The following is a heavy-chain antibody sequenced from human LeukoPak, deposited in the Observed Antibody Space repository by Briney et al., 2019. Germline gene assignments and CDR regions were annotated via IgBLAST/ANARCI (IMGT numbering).Heavy chain of an antibody. CDR2: IIPIFGTA. CDR3: ARDLVGSHNSFDY. V-gene: IGHV1-69*13. J-gene: IGHJ4*02. Sequence: GASVKVSCKASGGTFSSYAISWVRQAPGQGLEWMGGIIPIFGTANYAQKFQGRATITADESTSTAYMELSSLRSEDTAVYYCARDLVGSHNSFDYWGQGTLVTVSS. CDR1: GGTFSSYA. D-gene: IGHD1-26*01.